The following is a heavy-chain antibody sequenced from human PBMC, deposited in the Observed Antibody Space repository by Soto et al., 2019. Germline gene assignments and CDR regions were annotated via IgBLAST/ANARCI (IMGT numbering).Heavy chain of an antibody. D-gene: IGHD3-10*01. CDR2: IIPIFATA. J-gene: IGHJ5*02. CDR1: GDTFSSYA. Sequence: SVKVSCKASGDTFSSYAISWVRQAPGQGLEWMGGIIPIFATANYAQKVQGRVTMTTDTSTSTAYMELRSLRSDDTAVYYCARGVGSGSYYNQYNWFDPWGQGTLVTVSS. CDR3: ARGVGSGSYYNQYNWFDP. V-gene: IGHV1-69*05.